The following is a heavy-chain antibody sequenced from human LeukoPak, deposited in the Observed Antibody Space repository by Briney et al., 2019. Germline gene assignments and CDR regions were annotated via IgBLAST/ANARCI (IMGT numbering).Heavy chain of an antibody. Sequence: GESLKISCKGPGYSFTSYWIGWVRQIPGKGLEWMGIIYPGDSDTRYSPSFQAQDTISADKSISTAYLQWSSLKASDTAMYYCARRHCSSTSCYDFDYWGQGTLVTVSS. D-gene: IGHD2-2*01. V-gene: IGHV5-51*01. CDR3: ARRHCSSTSCYDFDY. CDR1: GYSFTSYW. J-gene: IGHJ4*02. CDR2: IYPGDSDT.